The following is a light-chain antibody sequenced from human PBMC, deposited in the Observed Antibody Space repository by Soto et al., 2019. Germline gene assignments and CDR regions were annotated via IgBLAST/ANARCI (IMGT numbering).Light chain of an antibody. Sequence: DIQMTQSPSSLSASVGDRVTITCRASQFISNWLAWYQQKPETAPKSLIFGASTLRSGVPSRFSGSGFGTYFTLTINGLQPEDFATYFCQQYNSYPLTFGGGTKVEI. CDR1: QFISNW. V-gene: IGKV1D-16*01. CDR3: QQYNSYPLT. CDR2: GAS. J-gene: IGKJ4*01.